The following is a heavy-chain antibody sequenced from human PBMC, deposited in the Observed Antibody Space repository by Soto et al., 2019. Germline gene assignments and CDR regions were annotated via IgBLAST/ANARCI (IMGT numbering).Heavy chain of an antibody. D-gene: IGHD6-19*01. CDR2: IYYSGST. Sequence: SETLSLTCTVSGGSISSYYWSWIRQPPGKGLEWIGYIYYSGSTNYNPSLKSRVTISVDTSKNQFSLKLSSVTAADTAVYYCARVHIAVAGGFDYWGQGTLVTVS. V-gene: IGHV4-59*01. J-gene: IGHJ4*02. CDR1: GGSISSYY. CDR3: ARVHIAVAGGFDY.